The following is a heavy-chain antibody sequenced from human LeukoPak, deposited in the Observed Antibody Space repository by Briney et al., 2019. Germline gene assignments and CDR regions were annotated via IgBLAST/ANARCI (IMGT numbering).Heavy chain of an antibody. CDR2: MSYDGSNK. J-gene: IGHJ4*02. V-gene: IGHV3-30-3*01. D-gene: IGHD2-2*02. Sequence: GRSLRLSCAASGFTFSSYAMHWVRQAPGKGLEWVAVMSYDGSNKYYADSVKGRFTISRDNSKNTLYLQMNSLRAEDTAVYYCAREGQVVPAAIPPYFDYWGQGTLVTVSS. CDR3: AREGQVVPAAIPPYFDY. CDR1: GFTFSSYA.